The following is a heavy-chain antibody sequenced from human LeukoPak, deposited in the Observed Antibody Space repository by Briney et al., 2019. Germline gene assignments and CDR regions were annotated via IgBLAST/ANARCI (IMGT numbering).Heavy chain of an antibody. CDR2: IQYDGSNE. D-gene: IGHD3-3*01. Sequence: PGGSLRLSCAASRFTFSSYGMHWVRQAPVKGLEWVAYIQYDGSNEQYADSVKGRFTISRDNAKNSLYLQMNSLRAEDTAVYYCARDRNTDFWSGYYTNYCDYWGQGTLVTVSS. CDR1: RFTFSSYG. J-gene: IGHJ4*02. CDR3: ARDRNTDFWSGYYTNYCDY. V-gene: IGHV3-30*02.